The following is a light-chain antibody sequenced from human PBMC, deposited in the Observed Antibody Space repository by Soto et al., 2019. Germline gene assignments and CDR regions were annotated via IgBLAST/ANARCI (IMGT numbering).Light chain of an antibody. J-gene: IGKJ4*01. CDR1: QSVGKY. V-gene: IGKV3-11*01. Sequence: EIVMTQSPATLSLSPGARAPLSCRASQSVGKYLVWYQQKPGQAPRLLIYDASNRATGIPARFSGSGSGTDFTLTISSLEPEDFAVYYCQQYGSPPPLTFGGGTKVDIK. CDR3: QQYGSPPPLT. CDR2: DAS.